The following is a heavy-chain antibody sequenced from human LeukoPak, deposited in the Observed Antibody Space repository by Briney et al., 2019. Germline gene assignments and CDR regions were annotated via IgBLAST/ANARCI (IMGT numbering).Heavy chain of an antibody. CDR3: TTRGLEPTTINDY. J-gene: IGHJ4*02. V-gene: IGHV3-15*01. Sequence: PGGSLRLSCVASGFTFRSYSMNWVRQAPGKGLEWVGRIKSKTDGGTTDYVAPVKGRFTISRDDSKNTLYLQMNSLKTEDTAVYYCTTRGLEPTTINDYWGQGTLVTVSS. CDR1: GFTFRSYS. D-gene: IGHD5-24*01. CDR2: IKSKTDGGTT.